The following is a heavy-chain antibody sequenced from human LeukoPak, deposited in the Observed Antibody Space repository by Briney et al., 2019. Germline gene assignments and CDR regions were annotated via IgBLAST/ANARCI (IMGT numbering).Heavy chain of an antibody. V-gene: IGHV4-34*01. Sequence: PSETLSLTCAVYGGPFSGDYWSWIRQPPGKGLEWIGEINHSGRTNCNPSLKSRVTISVDTSKNQFSLKLSSVTAADTAVCYCARGRLLWADGMDVWGQGTTVTVSS. CDR1: GGPFSGDY. J-gene: IGHJ6*02. CDR3: ARGRLLWADGMDV. CDR2: INHSGRT. D-gene: IGHD3-10*01.